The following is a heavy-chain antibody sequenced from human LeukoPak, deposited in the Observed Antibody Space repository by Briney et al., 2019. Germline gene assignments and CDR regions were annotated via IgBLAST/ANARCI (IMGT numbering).Heavy chain of an antibody. V-gene: IGHV4-34*01. CDR3: TSNWYFDL. J-gene: IGHJ2*01. CDR2: INHSGST. Sequence: SETLSLTCAVYGGSFSDYYWSWIRQPPGKGLEWIGEINHSGSTNYNPSLKSRVTISVDTSKNQFSLKLSSLTAADTAVYYCTSNWYFDLWGRGTLVTVSS. CDR1: GGSFSDYY.